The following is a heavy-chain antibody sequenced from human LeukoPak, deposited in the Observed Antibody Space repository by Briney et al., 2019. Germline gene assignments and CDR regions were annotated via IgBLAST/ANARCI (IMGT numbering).Heavy chain of an antibody. V-gene: IGHV6-1*01. CDR3: ARGAIELPYYYYYMDV. CDR2: TYYRSKWYN. CDR1: GDSVSSNSAA. J-gene: IGHJ6*03. Sequence: SQTLSLTCAISGDSVSSNSAAWNWIRQSPSRGLEWLGRTYYRSKWYNDYSVSVKSRITINPDTSKNQFSLQLNSVTPEDTAVYYCARGAIELPYYYYYMDVWGKGTTVTVSS. D-gene: IGHD1-26*01.